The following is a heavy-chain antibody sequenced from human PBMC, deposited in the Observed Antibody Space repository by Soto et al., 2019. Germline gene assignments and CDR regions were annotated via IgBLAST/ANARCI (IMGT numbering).Heavy chain of an antibody. J-gene: IGHJ6*02. D-gene: IGHD4-17*01. V-gene: IGHV3-30*18. Sequence: GGSLRLSFAGSGFTFSSYDMHWVRQAPGKGLEGVSVISYDGSYKNYAHSVKGRFTISRDNFKNMLFLEMNSLRPEDTAVYYCAKRDYGDADYGMHXWGQGTTVTVS. CDR3: AKRDYGDADYGMHX. CDR1: GFTFSSYD. CDR2: ISYDGSYK.